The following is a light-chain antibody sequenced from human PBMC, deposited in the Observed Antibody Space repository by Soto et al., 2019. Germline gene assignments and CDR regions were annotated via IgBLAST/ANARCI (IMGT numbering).Light chain of an antibody. CDR2: GVS. CDR1: SSDVGGYNY. Sequence: HSALTKAASGSGLPGQSITISCTRTSSDVGGYNYVSWYQQHPGKAPKFMIYGVSNRPSGVSNRFSGSKSGNTASLTISGLQAEDEADYYCSSHTPSNTRQIVFGTGTKVTVL. J-gene: IGLJ1*01. V-gene: IGLV2-14*01. CDR3: SSHTPSNTRQIV.